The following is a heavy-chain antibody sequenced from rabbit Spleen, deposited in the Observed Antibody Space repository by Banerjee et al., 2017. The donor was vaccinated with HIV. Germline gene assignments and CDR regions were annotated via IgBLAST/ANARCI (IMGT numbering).Heavy chain of an antibody. J-gene: IGHJ4*01. V-gene: IGHV1S45*01. CDR1: GFSFNSIYY. Sequence: QEQLVESGGGLVKPGGTLTLTCTASGFSFNSIYYMCWVRQAPGKGLEWIARTYSGSGGGTYYASWAKGRFTISKTSSTTVTLQMTSLTAADTATYFCAREITGNADYGDLDLWGPGTLVTVS. CDR2: TYSGSGGGT. CDR3: AREITGNADYGDLDL. D-gene: IGHD2-1*01.